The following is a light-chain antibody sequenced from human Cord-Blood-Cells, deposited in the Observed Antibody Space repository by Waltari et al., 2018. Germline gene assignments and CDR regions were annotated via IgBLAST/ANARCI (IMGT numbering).Light chain of an antibody. CDR2: GNS. V-gene: IGLV1-40*01. J-gene: IGLJ2*01. CDR1: SPNIGAGYD. CDR3: QSYDSSLSGVV. Sequence: QSVLTQPPSVSGAPGQRVTISRTGSSPNIGAGYDVPWYQQLPGTAPKLLIYGNSNRPSGVPDRFSGSKSGTSASLAITGLQAEDEADYYCQSYDSSLSGVVFGGGTKLTVL.